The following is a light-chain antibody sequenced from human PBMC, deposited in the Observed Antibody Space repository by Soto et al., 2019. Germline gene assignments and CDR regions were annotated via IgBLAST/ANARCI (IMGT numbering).Light chain of an antibody. CDR1: QSISTW. CDR2: DAS. V-gene: IGKV1-5*01. J-gene: IGKJ5*01. Sequence: DIQMTQSPSTLSASLGDTVTITCRASQSISTWLAWYQQKPGKAPKLLIYDASSLESGVPSRFSGSGSGTEFTLTTSSLQHDDFATYYCQQYNSYSITFGQGTRLRL. CDR3: QQYNSYSIT.